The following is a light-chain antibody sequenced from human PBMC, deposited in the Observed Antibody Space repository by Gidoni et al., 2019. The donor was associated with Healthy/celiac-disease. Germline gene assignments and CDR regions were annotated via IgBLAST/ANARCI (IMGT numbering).Light chain of an antibody. CDR3: QSYDSSLSGYV. V-gene: IGLV1-40*01. Sequence: QSVLTQPPSVSGAPGQRVTISCTGSSSNTGAGYDVHWYQQLPGTAPNLLIYGNSNRPSGVPDRFSGSKSGTSASLAITGLQAEDEADYYCQSYDSSLSGYVFGGGTKLTVL. J-gene: IGLJ2*01. CDR2: GNS. CDR1: SSNTGAGYD.